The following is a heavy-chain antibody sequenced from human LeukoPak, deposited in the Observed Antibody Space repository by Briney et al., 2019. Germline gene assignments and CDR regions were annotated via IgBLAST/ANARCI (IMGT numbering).Heavy chain of an antibody. J-gene: IGHJ5*02. CDR1: GYTFTSYY. CDR3: ARDRERRASSYWFDP. CDR2: INPSGGST. V-gene: IGHV1-46*01. Sequence: ASVKVSCKASGYTFTSYYMHWARQAPGQGLEWMGIINPSGGSTSYAQKFQGRVTMTRDMSTSTVYMELSSLRSEDTAVYYCARDRERRASSYWFDPWGQGTLVTVSS. D-gene: IGHD6-6*01.